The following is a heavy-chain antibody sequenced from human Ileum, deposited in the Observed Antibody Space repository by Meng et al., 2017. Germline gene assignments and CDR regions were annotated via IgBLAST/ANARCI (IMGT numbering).Heavy chain of an antibody. CDR2: ISGSGGDT. D-gene: IGHD1-26*01. CDR1: GFTFSSYA. CDR3: AKDRGPGELYDF. V-gene: IGHV3-23*01. J-gene: IGHJ4*02. Sequence: GESLKISCAASGFTFSSYAMSWVRQAPGKGLEWVSGISGSGGDTYYADSVKGRFTISRDNSKNTLYLQMNSLRAEDTALYYCAKDRGPGELYDFWGQGTLVTVSS.